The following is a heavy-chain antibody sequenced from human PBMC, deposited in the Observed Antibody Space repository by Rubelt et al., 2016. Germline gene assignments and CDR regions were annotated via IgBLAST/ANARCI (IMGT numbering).Heavy chain of an antibody. J-gene: IGHJ4*02. CDR3: ARDQYYFDY. V-gene: IGHV3-23*01. Sequence: AKGLEWVSSISGSGGSTYYADSVKGRFTISRDNSKNTLYLQMNSLRAEDTAVYYCARDQYYFDYWGQGTLVTVSS. CDR2: ISGSGGST.